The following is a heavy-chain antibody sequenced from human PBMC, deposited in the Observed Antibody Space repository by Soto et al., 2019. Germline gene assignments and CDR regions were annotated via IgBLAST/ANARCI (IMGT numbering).Heavy chain of an antibody. CDR3: ARGGYYFYYGMDV. Sequence: QVQLQESGPGLVKPSQTLSLTCTVSGGSISSGGYYWSWIRQYPGMGLEWIGYIYYSGSTYYNPSLMIRVTISVDTSKSQCSLKLSSVTAADTAVYYCARGGYYFYYGMDVWGQGTTVTVSS. J-gene: IGHJ6*02. CDR1: GGSISSGGYY. V-gene: IGHV4-31*03. CDR2: IYYSGST.